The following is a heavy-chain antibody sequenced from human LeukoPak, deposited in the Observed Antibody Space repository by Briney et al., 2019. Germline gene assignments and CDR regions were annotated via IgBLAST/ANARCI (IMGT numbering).Heavy chain of an antibody. Sequence: PGGSLRLSCAASGFTFDDYAMHWVRHAPGKGLEWVAGISWNSGNIGYADSVKGRFTISRDNAKNSLYLQMNSLRAEDTALYYCAKDKQGIITIFGVTISWGQGTLVTVSS. CDR2: ISWNSGNI. CDR1: GFTFDDYA. D-gene: IGHD3-3*01. CDR3: AKDKQGIITIFGVTIS. J-gene: IGHJ4*02. V-gene: IGHV3-9*01.